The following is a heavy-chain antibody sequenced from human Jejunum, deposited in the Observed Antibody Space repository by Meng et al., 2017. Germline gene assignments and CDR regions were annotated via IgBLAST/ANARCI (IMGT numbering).Heavy chain of an antibody. Sequence: SETLSLTCTVSGGSISSYSWSWIRQTPGKGLEWIGYIYDNGRTNYNPSLRGRVTLSMDASNNHLSLKLSSVTAADTAVYCCAREGSNSSSWYFDLWGRGSLVTVSS. D-gene: IGHD6-13*01. V-gene: IGHV4-59*01. CDR3: AREGSNSSSWYFDL. CDR1: GGSISSYS. CDR2: IYDNGRT. J-gene: IGHJ2*01.